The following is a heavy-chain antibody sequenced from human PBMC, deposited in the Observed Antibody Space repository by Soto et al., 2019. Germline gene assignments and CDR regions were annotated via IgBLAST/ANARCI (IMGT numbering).Heavy chain of an antibody. CDR2: IYYSGST. V-gene: IGHV4-59*01. J-gene: IGHJ4*02. CDR1: GGSISSYY. D-gene: IGHD2-15*01. Sequence: QVQLQESGPGLVKPSETLSLTCTVSGGSISSYYWSWIRQPPGKGLEWIGYIYYSGSTNYNPSLKSRVTISVDTSKNQFSLKLSSVTAADTAVYYCARAAVVTHHFDYWGQGTLVTVSS. CDR3: ARAAVVTHHFDY.